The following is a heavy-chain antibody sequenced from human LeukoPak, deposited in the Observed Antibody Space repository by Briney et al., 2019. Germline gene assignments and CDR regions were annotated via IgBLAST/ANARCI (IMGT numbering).Heavy chain of an antibody. Sequence: GRTLRLSCAASGFILSSYDMNWVRHAPAKGLDWVSYISSIVSSIFYPDSVKGRFTISRDSAKTSLYLQMNSLRAEDTAVYYCARRFDLWGRGTLVTVSS. V-gene: IGHV3-48*03. J-gene: IGHJ2*01. CDR2: ISSIVSSI. CDR1: GFILSSYD. CDR3: ARRFDL.